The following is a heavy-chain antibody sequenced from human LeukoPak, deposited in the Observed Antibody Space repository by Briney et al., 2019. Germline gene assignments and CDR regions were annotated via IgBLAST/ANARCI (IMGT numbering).Heavy chain of an antibody. J-gene: IGHJ4*02. CDR1: GFTFSSYW. D-gene: IGHD2-8*01. CDR3: ARGLSGYASSLGY. CDR2: INSDGSST. Sequence: PGGSLRLSCAASGFTFSSYWMHWVRQALGKGLVWVSRINSDGSSTSYADSVRGRFSISRDNAKNTLYLQMNSLRAEDTAVYYCARGLSGYASSLGYWGQGTLVTVSA. V-gene: IGHV3-74*01.